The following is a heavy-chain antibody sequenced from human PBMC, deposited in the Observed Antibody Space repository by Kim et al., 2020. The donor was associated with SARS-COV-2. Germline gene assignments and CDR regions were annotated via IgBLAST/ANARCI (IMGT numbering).Heavy chain of an antibody. V-gene: IGHV5-51*01. D-gene: IGHD6-19*01. CDR2: IYPGDSDT. CDR1: GYSFTSYW. Sequence: GESLKISCKGSGYSFTSYWIGWVRQMPGKGLEWMGIIYPGDSDTRYSPSFQGQVTISADKSISTAYLQWSSLKASDTAMYYCARHLFEYSSGWYYYGMDVWGQGTTVTVSS. J-gene: IGHJ6*02. CDR3: ARHLFEYSSGWYYYGMDV.